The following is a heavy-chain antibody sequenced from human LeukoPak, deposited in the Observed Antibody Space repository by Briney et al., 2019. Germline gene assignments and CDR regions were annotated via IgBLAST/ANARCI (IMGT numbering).Heavy chain of an antibody. J-gene: IGHJ3*02. CDR2: INPNSGGT. Sequence: ASVKVSCKASGYTFTGYYMHWVRQAPVQGLEWMGWINPNSGGTNYAQKFQGRVTMTRDTSISTVYMELSRLRSDDTAVYYCARDYYDTSGNGAFDIWGQGTMVTVSA. V-gene: IGHV1-2*02. D-gene: IGHD3-22*01. CDR3: ARDYYDTSGNGAFDI. CDR1: GYTFTGYY.